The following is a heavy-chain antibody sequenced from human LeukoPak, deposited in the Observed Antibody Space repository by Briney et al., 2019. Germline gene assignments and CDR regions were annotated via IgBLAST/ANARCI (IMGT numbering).Heavy chain of an antibody. CDR3: ARVLARQLVDY. D-gene: IGHD6-13*01. V-gene: IGHV3-9*01. Sequence: PGRSLRLSCAASGFTFDDYAMHWVRQAPGKGLEWVSGISWNSGSIGYADSVKGRFTISRDNAKNSLYLQMNSLRAEDTAVYYCARVLARQLVDYWGQGTLVTVSS. CDR2: ISWNSGSI. J-gene: IGHJ4*02. CDR1: GFTFDDYA.